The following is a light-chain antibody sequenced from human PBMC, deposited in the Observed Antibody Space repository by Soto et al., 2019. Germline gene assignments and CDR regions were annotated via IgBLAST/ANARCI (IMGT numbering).Light chain of an antibody. CDR1: SGHSSYA. CDR3: QTWGTGIPWV. CDR2: LNSDGSH. J-gene: IGLJ3*02. V-gene: IGLV4-69*01. Sequence: QLVLTQSPSASASLGASVKLTCTLSSGHSSYAIAWHQQQPEKGPRYLMKLNSDGSHSKGDGIPDRFSGSSSGAERYLTISSLQSEDAADYYCQTWGTGIPWVFGGGTKLPVL.